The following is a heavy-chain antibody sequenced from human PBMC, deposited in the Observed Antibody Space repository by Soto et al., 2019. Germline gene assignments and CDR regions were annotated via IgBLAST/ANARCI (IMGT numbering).Heavy chain of an antibody. Sequence: QVQLLQSGAKVKKPGSSGKFSGKALGGTFSGYAISWLGQAPGQGLKWMEGIIPIFGTANYAQKFQGRVTITADESTSTAYMELSSLRSEDTAVYYCARDTQQWLVSGWFDPWGQGTLVTVSS. J-gene: IGHJ5*02. CDR1: GGTFSGYA. CDR2: IIPIFGTA. D-gene: IGHD6-19*01. V-gene: IGHV1-69*12. CDR3: ARDTQQWLVSGWFDP.